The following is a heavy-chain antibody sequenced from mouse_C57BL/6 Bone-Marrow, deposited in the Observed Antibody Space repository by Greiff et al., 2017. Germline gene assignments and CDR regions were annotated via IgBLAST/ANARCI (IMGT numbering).Heavy chain of an antibody. CDR2: IYPRSGNT. CDR3: AVTTVVANWYFDV. D-gene: IGHD1-1*01. CDR1: GYTFTSYG. J-gene: IGHJ1*03. V-gene: IGHV1-81*01. Sequence: LVESGAELARPGASVKLSCKASGYTFTSYGISWVKQRTGQGLEWIGEIYPRSGNTYYNEKFKGKATLTADKSSSTAYMELRSLTSEDSAVYFCAVTTVVANWYFDVWGTGTTVTVSS.